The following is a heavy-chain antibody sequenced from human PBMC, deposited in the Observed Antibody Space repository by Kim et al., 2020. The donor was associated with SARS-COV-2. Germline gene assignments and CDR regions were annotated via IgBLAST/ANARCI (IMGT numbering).Heavy chain of an antibody. CDR2: ISSSSSYI. CDR3: AREVVVAAGYFDL. J-gene: IGHJ2*01. CDR1: GFTFSSYS. V-gene: IGHV3-21*01. D-gene: IGHD2-15*01. Sequence: GGSLRLSCAASGFTFSSYSMNWVRQAPGKGLEWVSSISSSSSYIYYADSVKGRFTISRDNAKNSLYLQMNSLRAEDTAVYYCAREVVVAAGYFDLWGRGTLVTVSS.